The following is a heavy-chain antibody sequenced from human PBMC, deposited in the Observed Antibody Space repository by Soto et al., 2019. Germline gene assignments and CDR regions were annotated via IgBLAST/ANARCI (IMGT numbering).Heavy chain of an antibody. CDR3: ARNMDTAMGTTYYYYYGMDV. V-gene: IGHV4-59*01. CDR2: IYYSGST. CDR1: GGSISSYY. Sequence: PSETLSLTCTVSGGSISSYYWSWIRQPPGKGLEWIGYIYYSGSTNYNPSLKSRVTISVDTSKSQFSLKLSSVTAADTAVYYCARNMDTAMGTTYYYYYGMDVWGQRTTVTVSS. J-gene: IGHJ6*02. D-gene: IGHD5-18*01.